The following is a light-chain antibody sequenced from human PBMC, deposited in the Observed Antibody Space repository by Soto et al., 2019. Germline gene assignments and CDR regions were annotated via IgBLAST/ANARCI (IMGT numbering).Light chain of an antibody. CDR2: GAS. J-gene: IGKJ4*01. CDR1: QSVRST. Sequence: EIVMTQSPSTLSVSPGERATLSCMAIQSVRSTVAWYQQKPGQAPRLLIHGASTRATGIPARFTGSGAGTEYTFSNSSLQSEDFAVYSCGQNNNWPLTFCGGRMVDIK. V-gene: IGKV3-15*01. CDR3: GQNNNWPLT.